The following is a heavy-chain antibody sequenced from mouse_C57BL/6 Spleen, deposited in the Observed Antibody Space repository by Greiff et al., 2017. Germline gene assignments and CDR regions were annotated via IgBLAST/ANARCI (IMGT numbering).Heavy chain of an antibody. CDR1: GYTFTSYW. CDR3: ARSDYGSSPYWYFDV. V-gene: IGHV1-53*01. Sequence: QVQLQQPGTELVKPGASVKLSCKASGYTFTSYWMHWVKQRPGQGLKWIGNINPSNGGTNYNEKFKSKATLTVDKSSSTAYMQLSSLTSEDSAVYYCARSDYGSSPYWYFDVWGTGTTVTVSS. J-gene: IGHJ1*03. CDR2: INPSNGGT. D-gene: IGHD1-1*01.